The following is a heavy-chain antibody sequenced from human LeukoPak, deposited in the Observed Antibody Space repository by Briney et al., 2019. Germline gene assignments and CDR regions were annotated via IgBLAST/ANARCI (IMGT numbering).Heavy chain of an antibody. CDR3: ARIIPELLDAFDI. CDR1: GGSISSGGYY. J-gene: IGHJ3*02. CDR2: IYYSGST. V-gene: IGHV4-31*03. D-gene: IGHD1-26*01. Sequence: SETLSLTCTVSGGSISSGGYYWSWIRQHPGKGLEWIGYIYYSGSTYYNPSLKSRVTISVDTSKNQFSLKLSSVTAADTAVYYCARIIPELLDAFDIWGQGTMVTVSS.